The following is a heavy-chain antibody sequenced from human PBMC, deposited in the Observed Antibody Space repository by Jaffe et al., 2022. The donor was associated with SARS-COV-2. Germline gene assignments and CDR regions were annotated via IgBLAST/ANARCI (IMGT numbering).Heavy chain of an antibody. CDR2: ISGSGGST. CDR3: AKKYSGYDYRPIWYFDL. V-gene: IGHV3-23*04. J-gene: IGHJ2*01. CDR1: GFTFSSYA. Sequence: EVQLVESGGGLVQPGGSLRLSCAASGFTFSSYAMSWVRQAPGRGLEWVSDISGSGGSTYYADSVKGRFTISRDNSKNTLYLQMNSLRAEDTAVYYCAKKYSGYDYRPIWYFDLWGRGTLVTVSS. D-gene: IGHD5-12*01.